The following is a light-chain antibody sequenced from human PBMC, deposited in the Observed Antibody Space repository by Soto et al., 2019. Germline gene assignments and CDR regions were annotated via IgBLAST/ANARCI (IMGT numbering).Light chain of an antibody. CDR1: QSVSSN. J-gene: IGKJ1*01. CDR3: QQYYSYPPWT. Sequence: EIVMTQSPATLSVSPGERATLSCRASQSVSSNLAWYQQKPGQAPRLLIYGASTRATGIPDRFSGSGSGTEFTLTISCLQSEDFATYYCQQYYSYPPWTFGQGTKVDI. CDR2: GAS. V-gene: IGKV3-15*01.